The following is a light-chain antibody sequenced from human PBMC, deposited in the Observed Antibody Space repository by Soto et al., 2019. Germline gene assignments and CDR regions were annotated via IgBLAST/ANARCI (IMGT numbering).Light chain of an antibody. Sequence: EIVFTRCQITLSLSPWEKATLSCLASQSVSSDLAWYQQKPGQAPRLLIYDASTRATATPERFSGSGSGTDFTLTISSLEPEDFAVYYCQQRGNRPPWTFGQGTKVDI. CDR3: QQRGNRPPWT. J-gene: IGKJ1*01. V-gene: IGKV3-11*01. CDR1: QSVSSD. CDR2: DAS.